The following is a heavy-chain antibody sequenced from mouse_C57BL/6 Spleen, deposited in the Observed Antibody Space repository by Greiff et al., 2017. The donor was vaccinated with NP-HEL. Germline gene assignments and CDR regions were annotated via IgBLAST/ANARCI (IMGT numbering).Heavy chain of an antibody. CDR1: GYTFTDYY. D-gene: IGHD1-1*01. V-gene: IGHV1-76*01. Sequence: VQLQQSGAELVRPGASVKLSCKASGYTFTDYYINWVKQRPGQGLEWIARIYPGSGNTYYNEKFKGKATLTAEKSSSTAYMQLSSLTSEDSAVYFCAREEYYGSSYGDAMDYWGQGTSVTVSS. CDR2: IYPGSGNT. CDR3: AREEYYGSSYGDAMDY. J-gene: IGHJ4*01.